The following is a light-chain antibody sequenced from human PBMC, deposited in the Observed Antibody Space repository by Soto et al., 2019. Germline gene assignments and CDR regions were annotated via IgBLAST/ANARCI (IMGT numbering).Light chain of an antibody. CDR1: QSVSSNY. Sequence: IVLTQSPDTLSLSLGERATLSCRASQSVSSNYLAWYQQKPGQAPRLLFYGASSRATGIPDRFSGSGSGTDFTLTISRLEPEDFAVYHCQQYGSLSWTFGQGTKVDIK. J-gene: IGKJ1*01. CDR2: GAS. CDR3: QQYGSLSWT. V-gene: IGKV3-20*01.